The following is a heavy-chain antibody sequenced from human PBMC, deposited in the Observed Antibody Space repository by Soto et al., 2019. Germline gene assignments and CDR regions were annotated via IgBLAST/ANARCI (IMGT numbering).Heavy chain of an antibody. Sequence: GSLRLSCAASGFTFSSYSMNWVRQAPGKGLEWVSSISSSSSYIYYADSVKGRFTISRDNAKNSLYLQMNSLRAEDTAVYYCARPPGDYPHDYYGMDVWGQGTTVTVSS. J-gene: IGHJ6*02. D-gene: IGHD4-17*01. V-gene: IGHV3-21*01. CDR1: GFTFSSYS. CDR3: ARPPGDYPHDYYGMDV. CDR2: ISSSSSYI.